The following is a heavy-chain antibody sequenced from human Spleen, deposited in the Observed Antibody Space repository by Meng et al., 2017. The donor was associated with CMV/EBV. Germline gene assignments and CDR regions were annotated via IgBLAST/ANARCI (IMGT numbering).Heavy chain of an antibody. J-gene: IGHJ6*02. Sequence: GGSLRLSCEASGLTFSDYGMSWVRQAPGKGLEWVSAIGAKAGGTYYADSVKGRFTISRDNAKNTLFLQMNSLRAEDTAVYYCARVYSSGWTPYGMDVWGQGTTVTVSS. CDR3: ARVYSSGWTPYGMDV. D-gene: IGHD6-19*01. CDR2: IGAKAGGT. V-gene: IGHV3-23*01. CDR1: GLTFSDYG.